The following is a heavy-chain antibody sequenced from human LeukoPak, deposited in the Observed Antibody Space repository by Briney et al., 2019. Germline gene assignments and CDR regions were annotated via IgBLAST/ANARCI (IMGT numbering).Heavy chain of an antibody. D-gene: IGHD4-23*01. Sequence: QAGGSLRLSCAASGFTFRSYWMHWVRQGPGKGLVWVSRINSDGSSTSYADSVKGRFTISRDNAKNTLYLQMNSLRAEDTAVYYCARGGIVVTPRIDYWGQGTLVTVSS. CDR3: ARGGIVVTPRIDY. J-gene: IGHJ4*02. CDR1: GFTFRSYW. V-gene: IGHV3-74*01. CDR2: INSDGSST.